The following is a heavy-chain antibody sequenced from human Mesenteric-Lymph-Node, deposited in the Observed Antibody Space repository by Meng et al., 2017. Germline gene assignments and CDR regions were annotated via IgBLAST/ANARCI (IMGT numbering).Heavy chain of an antibody. J-gene: IGHJ4*02. CDR1: GDSISSSTFY. CDR2: IYYSGRT. D-gene: IGHD4-17*01. CDR3: TTLYGDSIS. V-gene: IGHV4-39*07. Sequence: QGQLQEGGGGLLKPSETLSLPCTGTGDSISSSTFYGGWIRQPPGKGLEWIGSIYYSGRTNYNPSVKSRVSMSVDKSQNHLSLRLSSVTAADTAVYYCTTLYGDSISWGQGTLVTVSS.